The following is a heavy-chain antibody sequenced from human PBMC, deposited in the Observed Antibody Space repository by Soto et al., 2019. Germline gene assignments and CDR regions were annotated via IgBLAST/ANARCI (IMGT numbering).Heavy chain of an antibody. CDR1: GGTFSSYA. Sequence: SVKVSCKASGGTFSSYAISWVRQAPGQGLEWMGGIIPIFGTANYAQKFQGRVTITADESTSTAYMELSSLRSEDTAVYYCARVEGITIIVQGPMDVWGQGTTVTV. CDR3: ARVEGITIIVQGPMDV. CDR2: IIPIFGTA. D-gene: IGHD3-22*01. V-gene: IGHV1-69*13. J-gene: IGHJ6*02.